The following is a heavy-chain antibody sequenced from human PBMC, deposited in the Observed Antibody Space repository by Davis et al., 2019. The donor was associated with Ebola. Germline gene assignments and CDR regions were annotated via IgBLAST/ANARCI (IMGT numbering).Heavy chain of an antibody. CDR1: RGTFSSYT. CDR3: ARRDCTNGVWCGYYYYGMDV. J-gene: IGHJ6*04. D-gene: IGHD2-8*01. V-gene: IGHV1-69*13. Sequence: SVKVPCQASRGTFSSYTTSWVRQAPGQGLEWMGVIIPIFGTVNYAQKFQGRVTITADESTSTAYMELSSLRSEDTAVYYCARRDCTNGVWCGYYYYGMDVWGKGTTVTVAS. CDR2: IIPIFGTV.